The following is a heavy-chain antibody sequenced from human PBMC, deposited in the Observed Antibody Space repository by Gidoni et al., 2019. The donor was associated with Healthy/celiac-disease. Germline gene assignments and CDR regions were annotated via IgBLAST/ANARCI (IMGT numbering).Heavy chain of an antibody. CDR3: AKGRHPVIVAGYYYYGMDV. CDR1: GFTFSSYG. Sequence: QVQLVESGGGVVQPGRSLRLSCAASGFTFSSYGMHWVRQAPGKGLEWVAVISYDGSNKYYADSVKGRFTISRDNSKNTLYLQMNSLRAEDTAVYYCAKGRHPVIVAGYYYYGMDVWGQGTTVTVSS. D-gene: IGHD2-15*01. V-gene: IGHV3-30*18. J-gene: IGHJ6*02. CDR2: ISYDGSNK.